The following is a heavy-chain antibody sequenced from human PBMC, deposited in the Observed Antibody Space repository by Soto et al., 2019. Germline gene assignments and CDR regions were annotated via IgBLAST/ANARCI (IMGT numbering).Heavy chain of an antibody. V-gene: IGHV4-59*01. Sequence: SETLSLTCTVSGGSISSYYWSWIRQPPGKGLEWIGYIYYSGSTNYNPSLKRRVTISVDTSKNQFSLKLSSVTAADTAVYYCARSDYGDFDYWGQGTLVTVSS. CDR3: ARSDYGDFDY. J-gene: IGHJ4*02. D-gene: IGHD4-17*01. CDR1: GGSISSYY. CDR2: IYYSGST.